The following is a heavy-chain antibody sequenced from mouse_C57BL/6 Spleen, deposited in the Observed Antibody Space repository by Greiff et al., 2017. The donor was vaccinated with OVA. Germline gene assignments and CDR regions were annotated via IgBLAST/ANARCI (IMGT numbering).Heavy chain of an antibody. J-gene: IGHJ3*01. Sequence: VKLMESGPGLVAPSQSLSITCTVSGFSLTSYAISWVRQPPGKGLEWLGVLWTGGGTNYNSALKSRLSSSKDNSKSQVFLKMNSLQTDDTAMYYCARNGDGYYMAWFAYWGQGTLVTVSA. D-gene: IGHD2-3*01. CDR1: GFSLTSYA. CDR3: ARNGDGYYMAWFAY. CDR2: LWTGGGT. V-gene: IGHV2-9-1*01.